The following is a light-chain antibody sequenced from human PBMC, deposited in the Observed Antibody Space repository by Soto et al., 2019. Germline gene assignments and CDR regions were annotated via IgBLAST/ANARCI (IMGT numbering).Light chain of an antibody. V-gene: IGKV1-5*03. CDR1: QSISSW. CDR2: KAS. J-gene: IGKJ1*01. Sequence: DIQMTQSPSTLSASVGDRVTITCRASQSISSWLAWYQQKPGKAPKLLIYKASNLESGVPSRFSGSGSGTEFTLTISSLQPDDFATHYCQHYNSYSEAFGQGTKVDIK. CDR3: QHYNSYSEA.